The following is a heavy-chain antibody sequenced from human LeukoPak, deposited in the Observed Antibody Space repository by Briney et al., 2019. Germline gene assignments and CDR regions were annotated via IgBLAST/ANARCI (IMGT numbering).Heavy chain of an antibody. Sequence: GGSLRLSCRASASGDDFTSHSMNWVRQAPGKGLEWVSGFNWNGGSTAYADSVKGRFTISRDNAKKSLYLQMNSLRAEDTALYYCARGGRMHYDILTGYYTESQYYFDYWGQGTLVTVSS. CDR1: ASGDDFTSHS. V-gene: IGHV3-20*04. D-gene: IGHD3-9*01. CDR2: FNWNGGST. CDR3: ARGGRMHYDILTGYYTESQYYFDY. J-gene: IGHJ4*02.